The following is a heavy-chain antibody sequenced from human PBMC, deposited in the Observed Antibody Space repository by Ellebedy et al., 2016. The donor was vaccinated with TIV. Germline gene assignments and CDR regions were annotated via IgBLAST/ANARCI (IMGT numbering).Heavy chain of an antibody. CDR3: ARAGTTVTTPIDY. D-gene: IGHD4-17*01. CDR2: INPDGGST. Sequence: ASVKVSCKASGYIFTSYYMHWVRQAPGQGLEWMGIINPDGGSTTYAQTFQGRVTMTRDTSTSTVYMELSSLRFGDTAVYYCARAGTTVTTPIDYWGQGTLVTVSS. J-gene: IGHJ4*02. CDR1: GYIFTSYY. V-gene: IGHV1-46*01.